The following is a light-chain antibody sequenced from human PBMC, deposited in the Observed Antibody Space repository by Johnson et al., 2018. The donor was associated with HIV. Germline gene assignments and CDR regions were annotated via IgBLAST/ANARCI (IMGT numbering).Light chain of an antibody. J-gene: IGLJ1*01. CDR3: GTWDSSLSAYA. CDR1: SSNIGNNY. V-gene: IGLV1-51*02. Sequence: QSVLTQPPSVSAAPGQKVTISCSGSSSNIGNNYVSWYQQLPGTAPKLLIYENIKRPSGIPDRFSGSKSGTSATLGVTGLQTGDEADYFCGTWDSSLSAYAFGTGTTVTVL. CDR2: ENI.